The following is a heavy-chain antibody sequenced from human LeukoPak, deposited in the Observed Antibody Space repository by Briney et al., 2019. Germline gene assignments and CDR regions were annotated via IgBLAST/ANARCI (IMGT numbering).Heavy chain of an antibody. CDR3: AKDPNLASGTLNWFDS. CDR1: GFTFSSYW. J-gene: IGHJ5*01. V-gene: IGHV3-74*01. D-gene: IGHD3-10*01. CDR2: IDSDGSGT. Sequence: GGSLRLSCAASGFTFSSYWMHWVRQAPGKGLVWVSRIDSDGSGTSYADSVKGRFTISRDNAKNTLHLQMNSLRAEDTAVYYCAKDPNLASGTLNWFDSWGQGTLVTVSS.